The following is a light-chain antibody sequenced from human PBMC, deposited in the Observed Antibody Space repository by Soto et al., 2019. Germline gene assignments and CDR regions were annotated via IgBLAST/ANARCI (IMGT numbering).Light chain of an antibody. J-gene: IGKJ4*01. V-gene: IGKV3-15*01. CDR3: QQYNNWPLT. Sequence: EIVMTQSPDTLSVSPGERATLSCRASQSVNNNLAWYQQKPGQAPRLLIYGASARATGIPARFSGSGSGTEFTLTISSLQSEDFAVYYCQQYNNWPLTFGGGTKVEIK. CDR1: QSVNNN. CDR2: GAS.